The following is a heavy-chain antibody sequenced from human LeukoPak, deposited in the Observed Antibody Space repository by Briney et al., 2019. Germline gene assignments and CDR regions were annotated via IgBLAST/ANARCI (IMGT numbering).Heavy chain of an antibody. CDR3: ARNGYGSGSYPDY. J-gene: IGHJ4*02. D-gene: IGHD3-10*01. CDR2: IIPIFGTA. CDR1: GGTFSSYA. V-gene: IGHV1-69*06. Sequence: ASVKVSCKASGGTFSSYAISWVRQAPGQGLEWMGGIIPIFGTANYAQKFQGRVTITADKSTSTAYMELSSLRSEDTAVYYCARNGYGSGSYPDYWGQGTLVTVSS.